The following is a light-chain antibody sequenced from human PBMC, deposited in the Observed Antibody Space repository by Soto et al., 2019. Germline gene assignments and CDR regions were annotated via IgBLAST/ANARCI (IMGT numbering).Light chain of an antibody. CDR2: AAS. Sequence: DIQMTQSPSSLSASVGDRVTITCRASHVISNYVAWYQQKPGKVPKLLILAASTLQSGVPSRFSGSGSGTDFTLTISSLQPEDVATYYCQKYSSAPRTFGQGTKVEIK. CDR1: HVISNY. CDR3: QKYSSAPRT. V-gene: IGKV1-27*01. J-gene: IGKJ1*01.